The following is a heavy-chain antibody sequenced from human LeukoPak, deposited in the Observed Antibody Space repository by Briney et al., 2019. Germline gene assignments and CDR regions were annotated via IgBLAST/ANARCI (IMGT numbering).Heavy chain of an antibody. V-gene: IGHV4-59*01. D-gene: IGHD1-26*01. CDR3: ARTKWELGAFDI. CDR1: GGSISSYY. Sequence: SQTLSLTCTVSGGSISSYYWSWIRQPPGKGLEWIGYIYYSGSTNYNPSLKSRVTISVDTSKNQFSLKPSSVTAADTAVYYCARTKWELGAFDIWGQGTMVTVSS. J-gene: IGHJ3*02. CDR2: IYYSGST.